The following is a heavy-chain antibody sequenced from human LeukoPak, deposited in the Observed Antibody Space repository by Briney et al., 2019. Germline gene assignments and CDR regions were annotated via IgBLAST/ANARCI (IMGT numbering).Heavy chain of an antibody. V-gene: IGHV3-23*01. D-gene: IGHD3-22*01. CDR3: ARNYYDSSGYYAHFDY. CDR1: GFTFSSYA. CDR2: ICGSGGST. Sequence: PGGSLRLSCAASGFTFSSYAMSSVRQAPGKGLEWVSAICGSGGSTYYADSVKGRFTISRDNSKNTLYLQMNSLRAEDTAVYYCARNYYDSSGYYAHFDYWGQGTLVTVSS. J-gene: IGHJ4*02.